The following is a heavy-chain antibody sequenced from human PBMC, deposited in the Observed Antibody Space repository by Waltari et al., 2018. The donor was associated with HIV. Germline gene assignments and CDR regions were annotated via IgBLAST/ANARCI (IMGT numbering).Heavy chain of an antibody. Sequence: QVQLVQSGSELKKPGASVKVSCKASGYIFTKYAMNWVRQAPGQGLEWMGWIKTITGNPTYAQGFTGRFVFALDTSVSTAYLQISSLKPEDTAVYYCAKLGNYNWLDPWGQGTLVTVSS. D-gene: IGHD7-27*01. CDR1: GYIFTKYA. J-gene: IGHJ5*02. V-gene: IGHV7-4-1*02. CDR3: AKLGNYNWLDP. CDR2: IKTITGNP.